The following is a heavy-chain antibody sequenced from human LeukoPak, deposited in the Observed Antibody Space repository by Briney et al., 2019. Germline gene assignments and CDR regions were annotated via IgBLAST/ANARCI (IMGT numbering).Heavy chain of an antibody. D-gene: IGHD6-13*01. CDR2: IYSGGTT. J-gene: IGHJ4*02. CDR1: GFTVSNNY. Sequence: GGSLRLSCKASGFTVSNNYMDWVRQAPGKGLEWVALIYSGGTTNYADSVKGRFTISRDNSKNTLYLQMTNVRVEDTAVYYCARDPPGIAASVSGGWGQGTLVTVSS. V-gene: IGHV3-53*01. CDR3: ARDPPGIAASVSGG.